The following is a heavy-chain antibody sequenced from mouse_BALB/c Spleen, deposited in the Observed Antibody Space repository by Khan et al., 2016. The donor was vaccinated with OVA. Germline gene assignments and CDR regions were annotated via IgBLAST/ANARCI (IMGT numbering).Heavy chain of an antibody. D-gene: IGHD1-1*01. CDR2: ISGDSNTI. CDR3: ATSYFYGYYFDY. J-gene: IGHJ2*01. CDR1: GFTFNSYG. V-gene: IGHV5-17*02. Sequence: EVELVESGGGLVQPGRSQKLSCAASGFTFNSYGMHWVRQAPEKGLEWVAYISGDSNTIYYADTVKGRFTISRDNTKNILFMQMTSLMSEDTAVYYCATSYFYGYYFDYWGPGTTLTVS.